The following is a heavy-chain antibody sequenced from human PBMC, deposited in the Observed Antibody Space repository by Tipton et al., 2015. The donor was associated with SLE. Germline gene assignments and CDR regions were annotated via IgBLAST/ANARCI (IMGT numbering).Heavy chain of an antibody. V-gene: IGHV4-59*08. Sequence: TLSLTCTVSGGSISGYYWSWVRQPPGKGLEWIGYISFSGLTIYNPSVRSRVSTSMDTSKNQFSLQMSSVTAADTALYYCARHKLGFSWSYFDSWGQGTLVTVSS. CDR3: ARHKLGFSWSYFDS. D-gene: IGHD3-3*01. J-gene: IGHJ4*02. CDR2: ISFSGLT. CDR1: GGSISGYY.